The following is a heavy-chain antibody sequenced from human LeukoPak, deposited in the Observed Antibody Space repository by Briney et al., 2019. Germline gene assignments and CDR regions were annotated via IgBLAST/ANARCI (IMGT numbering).Heavy chain of an antibody. V-gene: IGHV4-39*07. CDR1: GGSISSSSYY. D-gene: IGHD5-18*01. Sequence: SETLSLTCTVSGGSISSSSYYWGWIRQPPGKGLEWIGSNYYSGSTYYNPSLKSRVTISVDTSKNQFSLKLSSVTAADTAVYYCARGIQLWLHMFDYWGQGTLVTVSS. CDR3: ARGIQLWLHMFDY. CDR2: NYYSGST. J-gene: IGHJ4*02.